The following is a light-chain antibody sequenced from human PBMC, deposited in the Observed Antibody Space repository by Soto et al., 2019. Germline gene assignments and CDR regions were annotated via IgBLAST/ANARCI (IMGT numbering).Light chain of an antibody. CDR2: GAS. Sequence: EIVMTQSPATLSVSPGERATLSCRASQSVSSNLAWYQQKPGQAPRLLIYGASTRATGIPARFSGSGSGTEFTLTISSLQSEDFAVYDCQQYNNWPFWTFGQGTKVEIK. CDR3: QQYNNWPFWT. V-gene: IGKV3-15*01. J-gene: IGKJ1*01. CDR1: QSVSSN.